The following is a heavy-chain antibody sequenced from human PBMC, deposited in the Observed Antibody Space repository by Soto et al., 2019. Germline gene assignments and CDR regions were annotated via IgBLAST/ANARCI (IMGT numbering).Heavy chain of an antibody. CDR1: GFTFSDSF. CDR3: ARDPGDGSYYENYYGMDV. Sequence: GGSLRLSCAASGFTFSDSFMSWSRQTPGKGLEWLSYISSSSSTIYYEDSVKGRFTISRDNAKISLYLQMNSLRDEDTAVYYCARDPGDGSYYENYYGMDVWGQGTTVTVSS. D-gene: IGHD1-26*01. CDR2: ISSSSSTI. V-gene: IGHV3-11*04. J-gene: IGHJ6*02.